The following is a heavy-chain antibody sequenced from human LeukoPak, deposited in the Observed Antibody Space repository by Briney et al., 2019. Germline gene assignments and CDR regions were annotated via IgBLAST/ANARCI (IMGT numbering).Heavy chain of an antibody. D-gene: IGHD2-8*02. J-gene: IGHJ4*02. CDR3: ARDNGFCTGGTCRLDY. CDR2: INSDGRST. Sequence: GGSLRLSCASSGFTFSFYWMHWVRQAPGKGLVWVSRINSDGRSTSYAGSVKGRFTISRDNAKNTLYLQMNSLRAEDTAVYYCARDNGFCTGGTCRLDYWGQGALVTVSS. V-gene: IGHV3-74*01. CDR1: GFTFSFYW.